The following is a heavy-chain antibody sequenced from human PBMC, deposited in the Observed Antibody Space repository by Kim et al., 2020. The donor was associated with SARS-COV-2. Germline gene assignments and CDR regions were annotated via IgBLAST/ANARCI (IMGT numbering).Heavy chain of an antibody. J-gene: IGHJ4*02. CDR3: ARVVLSSGWYLVDY. D-gene: IGHD6-19*01. Sequence: QKFKGRGTITADASASTAYMELSSLRSGDTAVYYCARVVLSSGWYLVDYWGQGTLVTVSS. V-gene: IGHV1-69*01.